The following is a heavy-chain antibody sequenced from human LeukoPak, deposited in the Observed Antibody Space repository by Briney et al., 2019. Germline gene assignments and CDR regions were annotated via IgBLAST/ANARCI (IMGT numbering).Heavy chain of an antibody. V-gene: IGHV5-51*01. D-gene: IGHD3-10*01. CDR1: GYSFTSYW. Sequence: GESLKISGKGSGYSFTSYWIGWVRQMPGKGLEWMGIIYPGDSDTRYSPSFQGQVTISADKSISTAYLQWSSLKASDTAMYYCVRFGFGRVSNPNRWTDYWGQGTLVTVSS. J-gene: IGHJ4*02. CDR2: IYPGDSDT. CDR3: VRFGFGRVSNPNRWTDY.